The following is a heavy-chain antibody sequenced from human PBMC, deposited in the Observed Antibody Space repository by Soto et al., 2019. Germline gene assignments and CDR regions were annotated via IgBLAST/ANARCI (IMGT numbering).Heavy chain of an antibody. Sequence: EVQLVESGGGLVQPGRSLRLSCAASGFTFDDYAMHWVRQAPGKGLEWVSGISWNSGSIGYADSVKGRFTISRDNAKHYLYLHMNSLRAEDTALYYSAKGIDYYYYMDVWGKGTTVTVSS. CDR3: AKGIDYYYYMDV. J-gene: IGHJ6*03. V-gene: IGHV3-9*01. CDR1: GFTFDDYA. CDR2: ISWNSGSI.